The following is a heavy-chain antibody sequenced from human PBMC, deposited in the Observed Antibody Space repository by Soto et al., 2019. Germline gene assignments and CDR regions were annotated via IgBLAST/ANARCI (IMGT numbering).Heavy chain of an antibody. CDR2: IYYSGST. Sequence: PSETLSLTCTVSGGSVSSGSYYWSWIRQPPGKGLEWIGYIYYSGSTNYNPSLKSRVTISVDTSKNQFSLKPSSVTAADTAVYYCARAPDIVAFWYFEYWGQGPLVTVSS. V-gene: IGHV4-61*01. CDR3: ARAPDIVAFWYFEY. J-gene: IGHJ4*02. CDR1: GGSVSSGSYY. D-gene: IGHD5-12*01.